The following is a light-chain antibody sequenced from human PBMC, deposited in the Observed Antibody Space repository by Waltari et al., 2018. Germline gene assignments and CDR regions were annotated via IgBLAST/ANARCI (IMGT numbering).Light chain of an antibody. V-gene: IGKV3-15*01. Sequence: EILMTQSPATLSVSPGERATLSCRASQSVSSNLAWYQQKPGQAPRLLIYGASTRATGIPARFSGSGSGTEFTLTISSLQSEDFAVYYCQQYNNWPPSYTFGQGTKLEIK. CDR1: QSVSSN. J-gene: IGKJ2*01. CDR2: GAS. CDR3: QQYNNWPPSYT.